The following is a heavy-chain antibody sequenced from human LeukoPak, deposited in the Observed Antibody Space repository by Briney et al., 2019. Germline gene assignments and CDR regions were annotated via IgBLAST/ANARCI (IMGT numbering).Heavy chain of an antibody. CDR2: ISTYDGST. CDR1: GYTFNTYG. J-gene: IGHJ3*02. CDR3: ARWSYSSDWYFGTFDI. V-gene: IGHV1-18*01. Sequence: GASVKVSCKASGYTFNTYGISWVRQAPGQGLEWMGWISTYDGSTNYAQNLQGRVTMTTDTSTRTAYMELRSLRSGDTAVYYCARWSYSSDWYFGTFDIWGQGTTVTISS. D-gene: IGHD6-19*01.